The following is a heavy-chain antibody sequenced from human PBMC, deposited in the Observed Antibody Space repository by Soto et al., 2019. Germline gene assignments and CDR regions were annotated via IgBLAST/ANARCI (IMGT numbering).Heavy chain of an antibody. CDR2: VKDGGST. V-gene: IGHV4-34*01. Sequence: QVQLQQWGAGLLKPSETLSLTCTVNGGSLTGYYWSWIRQPPGKGLEWIGEVKDGGSTNYSPSLRGRVSISAGKSKNHFSLRMNSVTAADTAVYLCARGQEGIVAKHWDQRAMVTVSS. CDR3: ARGQEGIVAKH. CDR1: GGSLTGYY. D-gene: IGHD5-12*01. J-gene: IGHJ1*01.